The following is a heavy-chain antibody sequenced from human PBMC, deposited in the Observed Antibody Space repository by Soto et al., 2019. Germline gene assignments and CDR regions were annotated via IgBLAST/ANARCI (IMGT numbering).Heavy chain of an antibody. D-gene: IGHD3-22*01. V-gene: IGHV1-18*01. CDR3: ARQEVWLFLPDF. J-gene: IGHJ4*02. CDR2: ITVHNGNT. CDR1: GFPFSNSG. Sequence: VQLVQSGAEVKKPGASVKISCKASGFPFSNSGIAWVRQAPGQGFEWVAWITVHNGNTNYAQALQDRVTLTTDTSTNTAYMELRSLRSDDTAVYYCARQEVWLFLPDFWGQGTLVTVSS.